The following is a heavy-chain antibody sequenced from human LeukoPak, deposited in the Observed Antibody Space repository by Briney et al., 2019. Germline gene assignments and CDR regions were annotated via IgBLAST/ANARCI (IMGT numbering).Heavy chain of an antibody. Sequence: GRSLRLSCAASGFTFSSYAMSWVRQAPGKRLGWVSDINGSGGKTYYADSVKGRFTISRDNSKNTLYLQMNSLRAEDTAVYYCAELGITMIGGVWGKGTTVTISS. CDR3: AELGITMIGGV. CDR2: INGSGGKT. CDR1: GFTFSSYA. V-gene: IGHV3-23*01. D-gene: IGHD3-10*02. J-gene: IGHJ6*04.